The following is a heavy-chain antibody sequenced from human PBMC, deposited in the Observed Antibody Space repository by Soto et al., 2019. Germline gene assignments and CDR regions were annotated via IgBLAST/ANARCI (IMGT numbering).Heavy chain of an antibody. V-gene: IGHV4-38-2*02. J-gene: IGHJ4*02. CDR2: IYHSGST. D-gene: IGHD3-22*01. Sequence: SETLSLTCAVSGYSISSGYYWGWIRQPPGKGLEWIGSIYHSGSTYYNPSLKSRVTISVDTTKNQFSLKLSSVTAADTAVYYCARDLADQYYYDSSGYSFDYWGQGTLVTISS. CDR1: GYSISSGYY. CDR3: ARDLADQYYYDSSGYSFDY.